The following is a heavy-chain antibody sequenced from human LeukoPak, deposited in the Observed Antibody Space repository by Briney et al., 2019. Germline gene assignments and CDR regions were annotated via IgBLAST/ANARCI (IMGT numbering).Heavy chain of an antibody. V-gene: IGHV3-7*01. CDR3: ARGGYSYGPHRDYFDY. CDR2: IKQDGSEK. J-gene: IGHJ4*02. Sequence: GGSLRLSCAASGFTFSSYWMGWVRQAPGKGLEWVANIKQDGSEKYYVDSVKGRFTISRDNAKNSLYLQMNSLRAEDTAVYYCARGGYSYGPHRDYFDYWGQGTLDTVSS. D-gene: IGHD5-18*01. CDR1: GFTFSSYW.